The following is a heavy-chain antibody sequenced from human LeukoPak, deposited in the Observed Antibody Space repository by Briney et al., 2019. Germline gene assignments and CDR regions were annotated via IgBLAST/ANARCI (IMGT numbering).Heavy chain of an antibody. Sequence: ASLKVSCKVSGYTLTELSMHWVRQAPGKGLEWMGGFDPEDGETIYAQKFQGRVTMTEDTPTDTAYMELRSLRSDDTAVYYCARVVRSSVAGTRGFDYWGQGTLVTVSS. J-gene: IGHJ4*02. V-gene: IGHV1-24*01. CDR3: ARVVRSSVAGTRGFDY. D-gene: IGHD6-19*01. CDR2: FDPEDGET. CDR1: GYTLTELS.